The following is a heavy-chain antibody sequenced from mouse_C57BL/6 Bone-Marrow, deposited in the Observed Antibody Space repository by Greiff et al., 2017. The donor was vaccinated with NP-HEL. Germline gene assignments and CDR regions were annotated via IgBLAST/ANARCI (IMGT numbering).Heavy chain of an antibody. Sequence: EVKLQQSGAELVRPGASVKLSCTASGFNIKDDYMHWVKQRPEQGLEWIGWIDPENGDTEYASKFQGKATITADTSSNTAYLQLSSLTSEDTAVYYCTTEALITFYAMDYWGQGTSVTVSS. CDR2: IDPENGDT. J-gene: IGHJ4*01. CDR3: TTEALITFYAMDY. CDR1: GFNIKDDY. V-gene: IGHV14-4*01. D-gene: IGHD1-1*01.